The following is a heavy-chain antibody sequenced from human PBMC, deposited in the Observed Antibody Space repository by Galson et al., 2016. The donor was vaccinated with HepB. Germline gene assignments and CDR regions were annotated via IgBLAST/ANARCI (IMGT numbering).Heavy chain of an antibody. V-gene: IGHV5-10-1*01. CDR3: VRLRPYASGTYKYYFDY. J-gene: IGHJ4*02. Sequence: QSGAEVKKPGDSLRISCEGSGFNFSNFWIGWLRQMPGKALEWMGRIDPSDSYTSYSPSFRRHVTIPAAKSLNIAYLEWSSMQASDTAMYYCVRLRPYASGTYKYYFDYWGQGTLVTVSS. D-gene: IGHD3-10*01. CDR2: IDPSDSYT. CDR1: GFNFSNFW.